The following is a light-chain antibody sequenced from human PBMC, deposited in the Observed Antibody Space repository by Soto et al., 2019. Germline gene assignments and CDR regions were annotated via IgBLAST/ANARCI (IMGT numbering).Light chain of an antibody. V-gene: IGKV2-28*01. CDR3: MQPLQSWT. Sequence: DIVITQSPLSLPVTPGEPASISCRSSQSLLHSNGYNYLDWYLQKPGQSPXLLIYLGSNRASGVPDRFSGSGSGTDFPLKISRVEAEDVGVYYCMQPLQSWTFGQGTKVDIK. CDR2: LGS. CDR1: QSLLHSNGYNY. J-gene: IGKJ1*01.